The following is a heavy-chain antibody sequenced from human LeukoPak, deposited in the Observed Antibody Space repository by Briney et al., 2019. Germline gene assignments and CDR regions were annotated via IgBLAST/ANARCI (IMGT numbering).Heavy chain of an antibody. V-gene: IGHV4-31*03. J-gene: IGHJ4*02. Sequence: SQTLSLTCTVSGGSISSGGYYWSWIRQHPGKGLEWIGYIYYSGSTYYNPSLKSRVTISVDTSKNQFSLKLSSVTAADTAVYYCVREPITAAGSFDYWGQGALVTVSS. CDR2: IYYSGST. CDR1: GGSISSGGYY. CDR3: VREPITAAGSFDY. D-gene: IGHD6-13*01.